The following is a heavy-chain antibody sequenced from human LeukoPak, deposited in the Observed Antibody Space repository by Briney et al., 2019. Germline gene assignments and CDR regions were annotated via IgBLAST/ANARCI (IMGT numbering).Heavy chain of an antibody. CDR2: ISPSGGST. V-gene: IGHV3-23*01. J-gene: IGHJ4*02. CDR3: ANYCSGGIGRPCYSRYY. Sequence: GGSVSLSCAASGFSFSSYAMSWVRQAPGKGLEWVSTISPSGGSTYYADSVKGRFTISRDFSKNTLYLQMNSLRTEDTAVYYCANYCSGGIGRPCYSRYYCRQGTLVTVSS. D-gene: IGHD2-15*01. CDR1: GFSFSSYA.